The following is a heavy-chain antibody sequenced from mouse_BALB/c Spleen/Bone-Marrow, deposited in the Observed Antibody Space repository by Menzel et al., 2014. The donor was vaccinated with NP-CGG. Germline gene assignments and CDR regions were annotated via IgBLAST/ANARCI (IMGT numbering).Heavy chain of an antibody. Sequence: VQLQQSGPSLVKPSQTLSLTCSVTGDSITSSYWNWIRKFPGNKLEYMGYISYSGNAYYNPSLKSRIFLTRDTSKNQYYLQLNSVTTEDTATYFCARGNGYHFDYWGQGTTLTVSS. V-gene: IGHV3-8*02. CDR3: ARGNGYHFDY. CDR2: ISYSGNA. J-gene: IGHJ2*01. D-gene: IGHD1-2*01. CDR1: GDSITSSY.